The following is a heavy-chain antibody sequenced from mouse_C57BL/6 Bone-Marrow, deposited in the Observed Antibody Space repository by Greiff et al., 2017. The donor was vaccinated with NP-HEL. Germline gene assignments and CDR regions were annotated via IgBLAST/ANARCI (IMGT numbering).Heavy chain of an antibody. CDR1: GYTFTDYE. D-gene: IGHD2-12*01. CDR3: FYDGGYFDY. CDR2: IDPETGGT. Sequence: VQLQQSGAELVRPGASVTLSCKASGYTFTDYEMHWVKQTPVHGLEWIGAIDPETGGTAYNQKFKGKAILTADKSSSTAYMQLRSLTSEDTAVYYCFYDGGYFDYWGKGTTLTVSS. J-gene: IGHJ2*01. V-gene: IGHV1-15*01.